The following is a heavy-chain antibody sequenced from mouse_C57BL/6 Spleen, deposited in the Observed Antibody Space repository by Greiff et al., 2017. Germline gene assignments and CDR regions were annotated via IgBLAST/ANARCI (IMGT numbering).Heavy chain of an antibody. J-gene: IGHJ3*01. D-gene: IGHD2-3*01. Sequence: VQLQQSGPELVKPGASVKISCKASGYTFTDYYLNWVKQSHGKSLEWIGDINPNNGGTSYNQKFKGKATLTVDKSSSTAYMELRSLTSEDSAVYYCARSYDGYPAWFADWGQGTLVTVSA. CDR1: GYTFTDYY. CDR3: ARSYDGYPAWFAD. CDR2: INPNNGGT. V-gene: IGHV1-26*01.